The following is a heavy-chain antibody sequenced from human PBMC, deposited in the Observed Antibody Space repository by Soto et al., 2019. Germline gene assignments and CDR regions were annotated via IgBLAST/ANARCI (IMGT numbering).Heavy chain of an antibody. CDR2: IYHTGST. V-gene: IGHV4-59*01. D-gene: IGHD3-16*01. Sequence: SETLSLTCTVSGGPISTYYWSWIRQPPGKGLEWIGYIYHTGSTNYNPSLKSRVNISVDTSKKQFSLRLRSGTAADTAVYYCARTQLGSFDIWGQGTMVTVSS. CDR1: GGPISTYY. J-gene: IGHJ3*02. CDR3: ARTQLGSFDI.